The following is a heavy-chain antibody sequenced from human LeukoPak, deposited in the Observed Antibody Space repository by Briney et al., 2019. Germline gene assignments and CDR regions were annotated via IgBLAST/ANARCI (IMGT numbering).Heavy chain of an antibody. CDR3: ARGSSGWYANWFDP. CDR1: GGSISSSSYY. CDR2: IYYSGST. Sequence: PSETLSLTCTVSGGSISSSSYYWGWIRQPPGKGLEWIGSIYYSGSTYYNPSLKSRVTISVDTSKNQFSLKLSSVTAADTAVYYCARGSSGWYANWFDPWGQGTLVTVSS. J-gene: IGHJ5*02. V-gene: IGHV4-39*07. D-gene: IGHD6-19*01.